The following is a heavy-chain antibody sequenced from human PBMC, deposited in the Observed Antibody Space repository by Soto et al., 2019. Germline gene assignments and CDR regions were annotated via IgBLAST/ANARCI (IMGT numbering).Heavy chain of an antibody. V-gene: IGHV4-39*07. Sequence: SETLSLTCTVSGGSISSSSYYWGWIRQPPGKGLEWIGSIYYSGSTYYNPFIKSRVTISVDTSKNQFSLKLSLVTAAATAVYYGAIDVGIVLALDAFDIWGQGTMVTVSS. CDR3: AIDVGIVLALDAFDI. J-gene: IGHJ3*02. CDR2: IYYSGST. CDR1: GGSISSSSYY. D-gene: IGHD3-3*01.